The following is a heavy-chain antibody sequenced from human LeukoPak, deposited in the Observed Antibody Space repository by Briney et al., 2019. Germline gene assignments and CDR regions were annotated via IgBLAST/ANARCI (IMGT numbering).Heavy chain of an antibody. J-gene: IGHJ3*02. CDR2: ISGSGGST. V-gene: IGHV3-23*01. D-gene: IGHD3-22*01. CDR1: GFTFSSYA. CDR3: AKVVSITMIVDAFDI. Sequence: GGSLRLSCAASGFTFSSYAMSWVCQAPGKGLEWVSAISGSGGSTYYADSVKGRFTISRDNSKNTLYLQMNSLRAEDTAVYYCAKVVSITMIVDAFDIWGQGTMVTVSS.